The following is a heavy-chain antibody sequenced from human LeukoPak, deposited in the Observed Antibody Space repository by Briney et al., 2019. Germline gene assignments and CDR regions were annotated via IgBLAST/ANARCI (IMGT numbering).Heavy chain of an antibody. J-gene: IGHJ4*02. CDR1: GFTFSSYS. Sequence: GGSLRLSCAASGFTFSSYSMNWVRQAPGKGPEWVSSISSSSSYIYYADSVKGRFTISRDNAKNSLYLQMNSLRAEDTAVYYCARGLVGATTRLGVWGQGTLVTVSS. CDR3: ARGLVGATTRLGV. D-gene: IGHD1-26*01. V-gene: IGHV3-21*01. CDR2: ISSSSSYI.